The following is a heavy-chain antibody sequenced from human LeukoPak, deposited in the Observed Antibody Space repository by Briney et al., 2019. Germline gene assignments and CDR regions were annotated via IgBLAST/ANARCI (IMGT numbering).Heavy chain of an antibody. CDR3: ARDGVY. CDR1: GGSINSSNW. Sequence: SETLSFTCAVSGGSINSSNWWRQARQHPGKGMEWIGEIYHSGSTTYNPSLKSRVTISVAKAKNQFSLKLSSVTAADTAVYYCARDGVYWGQGTLVSVSS. V-gene: IGHV4-4*02. CDR2: IYHSGST. J-gene: IGHJ4*02. D-gene: IGHD3-16*01.